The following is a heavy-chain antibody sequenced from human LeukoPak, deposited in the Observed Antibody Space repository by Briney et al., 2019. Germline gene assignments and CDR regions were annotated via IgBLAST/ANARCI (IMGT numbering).Heavy chain of an antibody. CDR3: AREPCTSCYPYPEDYGMDV. D-gene: IGHD2-2*01. V-gene: IGHV3-23*01. CDR2: ISGSGGST. J-gene: IGHJ6*02. Sequence: GGSLRLSCAASGFTFSSYAMSWVRQAPGKGLEWVSAISGSGGSTYYADSVKGRFTISRDNSKNTLYLQMNSLRAEDTAVYYCAREPCTSCYPYPEDYGMDVWGQGTTVTVSS. CDR1: GFTFSSYA.